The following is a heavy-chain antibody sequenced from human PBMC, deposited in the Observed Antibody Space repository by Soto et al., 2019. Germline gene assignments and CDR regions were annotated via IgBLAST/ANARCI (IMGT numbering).Heavy chain of an antibody. CDR2: TNPTTGGT. CDR1: GYTFTGNY. V-gene: IGHV1-2*02. J-gene: IGHJ4*02. Sequence: QVQLVQSGAEVKKPGASVKVSCKASGYTFTGNYIHWVRQAPGQGLEWMALTNPTTGGTNYAQKFQGRVTMTWDTSISTAYMELSRLRSDDTAIYYCARGYCSSIGCSHYFDYWGQGTLVTVSS. D-gene: IGHD2-2*01. CDR3: ARGYCSSIGCSHYFDY.